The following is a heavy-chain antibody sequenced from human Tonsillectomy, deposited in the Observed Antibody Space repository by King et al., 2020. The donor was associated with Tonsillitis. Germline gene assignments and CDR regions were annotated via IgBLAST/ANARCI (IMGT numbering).Heavy chain of an antibody. V-gene: IGHV1-2*02. CDR3: ASLYCSDGNCYAGWFDP. CDR2: INPNSGGT. Sequence: VQLVESGAEVKKPGASVKVSCKASGYSFTGYYIHWVRQAPGQGLEWMGWINPNSGGTWYAQKFQGSVTMTRDPSISTAYMELSRLRFDYTAVYYCASLYCSDGNCYAGWFDPWGQGTLVTVSS. J-gene: IGHJ5*02. CDR1: GYSFTGYY. D-gene: IGHD2-15*01.